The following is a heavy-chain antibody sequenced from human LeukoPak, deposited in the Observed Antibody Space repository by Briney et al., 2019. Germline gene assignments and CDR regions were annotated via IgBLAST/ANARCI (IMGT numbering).Heavy chain of an antibody. D-gene: IGHD1-26*01. Sequence: SETLSLTCAVYGGSFSGYYWSWIRQPPGKGLEWIGETNHSGSTNYNPSLKSRVTISVDTSKNQFSLKLSSVTAADTAVYYCARLEWELYSFDYWGQGTLVTVSS. J-gene: IGHJ4*02. CDR2: TNHSGST. V-gene: IGHV4-34*01. CDR1: GGSFSGYY. CDR3: ARLEWELYSFDY.